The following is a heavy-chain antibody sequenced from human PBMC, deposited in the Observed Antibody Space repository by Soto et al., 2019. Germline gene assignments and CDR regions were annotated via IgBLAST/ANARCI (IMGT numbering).Heavy chain of an antibody. CDR1: AGMLRGYC. CDR2: INHSGST. J-gene: IGHJ6*02. Sequence: ETLTHRSAGYAGMLRGYCWRLFRQPLGKGMEWIGEINHSGSTNYNPSLKIRVTISVDTSKNQFSLKLSSATAADTAVYYCARGFWDGYLYYYYYGMDVWGQGTTVT. D-gene: IGHD5-12*01. V-gene: IGHV4-34*01. CDR3: ARGFWDGYLYYYYYGMDV.